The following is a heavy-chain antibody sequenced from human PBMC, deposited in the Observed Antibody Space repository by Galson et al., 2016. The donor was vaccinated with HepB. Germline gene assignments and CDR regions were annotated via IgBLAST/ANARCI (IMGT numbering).Heavy chain of an antibody. CDR3: ARGSGMEGVLDY. V-gene: IGHV4-59*01. Sequence: SETLSLTCTVSGGSMMSYYWSWIRQPPGKGLEWIGYVYYSGGTNNNPSLNSRVTISVDTSKNKYYLSMTSVTAAVTAVYYCARGSGMEGVLDYWGQGILVTVSS. J-gene: IGHJ4*02. CDR2: VYYSGGT. CDR1: GGSMMSYY. D-gene: IGHD1-26*01.